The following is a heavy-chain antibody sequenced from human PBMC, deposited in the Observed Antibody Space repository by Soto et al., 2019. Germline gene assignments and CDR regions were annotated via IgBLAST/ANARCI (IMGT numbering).Heavy chain of an antibody. CDR2: ISYDGTNK. J-gene: IGHJ3*02. V-gene: IGHV3-30*18. Sequence: QLQLVEAGGGVVQPGRSLRLSCAASGFTFSSYGIHWVRQAPGKGLEWVAVISYDGTNKWYADSVRGRFTISRDNSKKTLFLQMNSLRAEDTAVYYCAKDCGHIAVAAITGNSAFNIWGQGTVVTVSS. D-gene: IGHD6-19*01. CDR3: AKDCGHIAVAAITGNSAFNI. CDR1: GFTFSSYG.